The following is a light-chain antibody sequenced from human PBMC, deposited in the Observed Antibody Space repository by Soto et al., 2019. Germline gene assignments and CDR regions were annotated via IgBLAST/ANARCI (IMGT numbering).Light chain of an antibody. V-gene: IGLV2-23*01. J-gene: IGLJ3*02. CDR3: CSYAGSSTLWV. CDR1: NNDVGSYTL. Sequence: QSALTQPASVSGSPGQSITISCTGTNNDVGSYTLVSWYQQHPGKAPKVMIYEGSKRPSGVSNRFSGSKSGNTASLTISGLQAEDEGEYYCCSYAGSSTLWVFGGGTKLTVL. CDR2: EGS.